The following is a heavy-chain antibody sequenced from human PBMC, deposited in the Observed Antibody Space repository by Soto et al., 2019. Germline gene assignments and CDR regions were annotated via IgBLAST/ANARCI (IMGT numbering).Heavy chain of an antibody. J-gene: IGHJ6*02. CDR1: GGSVNSGSYY. D-gene: IGHD2-2*01. V-gene: IGHV4-61*01. CDR3: ARIYCTTTSSQAHGMDV. Sequence: QVQLQESGPGLVKPSETLSLTCTVSGGSVNSGSYYWTWIRQPPGKGLEWIGYLYYNTNTNYNPSLKSRVTISVDTSKNQFSLKLSAVAAADTAVYYCARIYCTTTSSQAHGMDVCGQGTTVTVSS. CDR2: LYYNTNT.